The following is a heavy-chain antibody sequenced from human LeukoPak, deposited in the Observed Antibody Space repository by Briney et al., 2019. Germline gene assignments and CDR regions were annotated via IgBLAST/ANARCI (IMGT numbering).Heavy chain of an antibody. D-gene: IGHD4-17*01. CDR1: GYTFIDHY. CDR3: ARGALDPATVTNYFEY. V-gene: IGHV1-2*02. CDR2: INPNSGGT. Sequence: ASVKVSFKASGYTFIDHYMQWVRQAPGQGFEWLGWINPNSGGTSYAQKFQGRVAMTRDTSISTAYMELSRLRSDDTAVYYCARGALDPATVTNYFEYWGQGTLVTVSS. J-gene: IGHJ4*02.